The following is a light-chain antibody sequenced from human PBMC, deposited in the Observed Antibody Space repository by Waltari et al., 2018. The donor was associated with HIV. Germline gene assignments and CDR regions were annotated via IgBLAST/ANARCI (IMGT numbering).Light chain of an antibody. V-gene: IGLV2-8*01. CDR1: SSDVGGYNY. CDR2: EVS. J-gene: IGLJ3*02. CDR3: SSYAGSNWV. Sequence: QSALTQPPSASGSPGQSVTISCTGTSSDVGGYNYVSWYQQHPGKAPKFIIYEVSKRPPGFRVRFARCKSVNTASRTVSGLQAEDEADYYCSSYAGSNWVFGGGTKLTVL.